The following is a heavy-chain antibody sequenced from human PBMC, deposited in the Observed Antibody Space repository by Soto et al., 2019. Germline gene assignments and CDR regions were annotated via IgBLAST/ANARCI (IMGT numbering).Heavy chain of an antibody. CDR1: GFTFDDYA. D-gene: IGHD3-3*01. Sequence: GGSLRLSCAASGFTFDDYAMHWVRQAPGKGLEWVSGISWNSGSIGYADSVKGRFTISRDNAKNSLYLQMNSLRAEDTALYYCAKDGYKRRFLEWFGWFDPWGQGTLVTVSS. J-gene: IGHJ5*02. CDR2: ISWNSGSI. CDR3: AKDGYKRRFLEWFGWFDP. V-gene: IGHV3-9*01.